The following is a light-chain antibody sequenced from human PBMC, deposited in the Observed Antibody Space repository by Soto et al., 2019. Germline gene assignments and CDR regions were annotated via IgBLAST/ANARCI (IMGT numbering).Light chain of an antibody. CDR3: QQYFDVPFT. CDR1: RRVLYKSNNKNH. Sequence: DIVMTDSPGSRSVSLGSRGTMNCKSSRRVLYKSNNKNHLAWYQQKPGQPPQLIIYWASTRESGVPERFSGSGSGTDFTLTISSLEAEDVAFYWCQQYFDVPFTFGGGTKVDI. CDR2: WAS. V-gene: IGKV4-1*01. J-gene: IGKJ4*01.